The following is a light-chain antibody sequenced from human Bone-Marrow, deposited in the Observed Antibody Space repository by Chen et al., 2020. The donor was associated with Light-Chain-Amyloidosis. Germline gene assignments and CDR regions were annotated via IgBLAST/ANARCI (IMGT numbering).Light chain of an antibody. CDR3: QVWDRSSDRPV. CDR2: DDS. Sequence: SYVLTPPSSVSVAPGQTATIACGGNNIGSTSVHWYQQTPGQAPLLVVYDDSDRPSGIPERLSGSNSGNTATLTISRVEAGDEAEYYCQVWDRSSDRPVFGGGTKLTVL. V-gene: IGLV3-21*02. CDR1: NIGSTS. J-gene: IGLJ3*02.